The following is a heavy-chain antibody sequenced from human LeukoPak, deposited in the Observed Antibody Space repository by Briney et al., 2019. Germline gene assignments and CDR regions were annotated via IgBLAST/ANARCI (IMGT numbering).Heavy chain of an antibody. J-gene: IGHJ4*02. CDR2: IYYSGST. CDR3: ASTGMSSNWYRD. V-gene: IGHV4-59*08. D-gene: IGHD6-13*01. CDR1: GGSISSYY. Sequence: SETLSLTCTVSGGSISSYYWSWIRQPPGKGLEWIGYIYYSGSTNYNPSLKSRVTISVDTSKNQFSLKLSSVTAADTAVYYCASTGMSSNWYRDWGQGTLVTVSS.